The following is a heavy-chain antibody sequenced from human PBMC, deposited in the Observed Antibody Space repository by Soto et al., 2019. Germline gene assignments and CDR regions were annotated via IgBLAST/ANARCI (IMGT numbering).Heavy chain of an antibody. CDR3: ARGVGSGSYYNQYNWFDP. J-gene: IGHJ5*02. CDR1: GYTFTNYG. V-gene: IGHV1-18*01. Sequence: QVQLVQSGGEVKKPGASVKVSCKASGYTFTNYGISWVRQAPGQGLEWMGWINVYNGNTKYAQKVQGRVTMTTGTATSTAYTEPRRLRSDDTAVYYCARGVGSGSYYNQYNWFDPWGQGTLVTVSS. D-gene: IGHD3-10*01. CDR2: INVYNGNT.